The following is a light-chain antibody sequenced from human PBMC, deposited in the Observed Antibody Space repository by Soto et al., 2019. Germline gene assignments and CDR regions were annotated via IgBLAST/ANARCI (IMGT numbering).Light chain of an antibody. CDR3: QQYNNWVT. J-gene: IGKJ1*01. CDR2: DAS. Sequence: EIVLTQSPGTLSLSPGERATLSCRASQSVSSYLAWYQQKPGQAPRLLIYDASTRATGIPARFSGSGSGTESTLTISSLQSEDFAVYYCQQYNNWVTFGQGTKVDI. V-gene: IGKV3-15*01. CDR1: QSVSSY.